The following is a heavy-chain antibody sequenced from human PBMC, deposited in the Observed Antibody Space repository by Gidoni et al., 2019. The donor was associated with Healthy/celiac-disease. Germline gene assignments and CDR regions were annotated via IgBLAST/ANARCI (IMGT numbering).Heavy chain of an antibody. Sequence: QVQLVQSGAEVKKPGAPVKSSCKASGYTFTGYYMHWVRPAPGQGLEWMGWINPNSGGTNYAQKFQGRVTMTRDTSISTAYMELSRLRSDDTAVYYCARAAPLWPPLLHYCSGGSCYPREGVDYWGQGTLVTVSS. J-gene: IGHJ4*02. V-gene: IGHV1-2*02. CDR2: INPNSGGT. D-gene: IGHD2-15*01. CDR3: ARAAPLWPPLLHYCSGGSCYPREGVDY. CDR1: GYTFTGYY.